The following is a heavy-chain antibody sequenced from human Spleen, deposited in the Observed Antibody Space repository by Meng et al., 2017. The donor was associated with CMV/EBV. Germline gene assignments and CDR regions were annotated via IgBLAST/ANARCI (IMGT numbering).Heavy chain of an antibody. CDR3: ASIRNYARGNDY. D-gene: IGHD4-11*01. CDR1: GGYFNGYY. CDR2: INHSGST. J-gene: IGHJ4*02. V-gene: IGHV4-34*01. Sequence: VQLHQWGAGRLKPSESLSLTCAVYGGYFNGYYWSWIRQPPGKGLEWIGEINHSGSTNYNPSRKSRVTISVDTSKNQFSLKLSSVTAADTAVYYCASIRNYARGNDYWGQGTLVTVSS.